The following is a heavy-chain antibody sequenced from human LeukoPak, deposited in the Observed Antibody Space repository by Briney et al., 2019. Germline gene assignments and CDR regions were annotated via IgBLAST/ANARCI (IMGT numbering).Heavy chain of an antibody. D-gene: IGHD1-26*01. Sequence: PGGSLRLSCAASGFTFTRYTINWVRQASGKGLEWLSSISSSGTYIYYADSLRGRFTISRDDAKNSLYLQMNSLRAEDTAVYYCVRDSGSSYGYYFLHWGQGTLVTVSS. CDR3: VRDSGSSYGYYFLH. CDR1: GFTFTRYT. CDR2: ISSSGTYI. V-gene: IGHV3-21*01. J-gene: IGHJ1*01.